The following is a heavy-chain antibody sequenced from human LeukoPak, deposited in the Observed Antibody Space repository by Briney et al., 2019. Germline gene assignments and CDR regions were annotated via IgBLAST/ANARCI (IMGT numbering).Heavy chain of an antibody. V-gene: IGHV1-18*01. D-gene: IGHD3-22*01. J-gene: IGHJ4*02. Sequence: GASVKVSCKASGYTFTSYGISWVRQAPGQGLEWMGWISAYNGNTNYAQKFQGRVTMTRNTSISTAYMELSSLRSEDTAVYYCVYDSSGYYSGWGQGTLVTVSS. CDR2: ISAYNGNT. CDR3: VYDSSGYYSG. CDR1: GYTFTSYG.